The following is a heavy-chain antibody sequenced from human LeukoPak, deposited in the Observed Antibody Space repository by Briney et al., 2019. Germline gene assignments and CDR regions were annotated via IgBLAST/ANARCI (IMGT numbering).Heavy chain of an antibody. D-gene: IGHD3-10*01. CDR1: GFTFSNAW. V-gene: IGHV3-15*01. CDR3: TTGPFDYYGSASYLANGMDV. J-gene: IGHJ6*02. Sequence: PGGSLRLSCAASGFTFSNAWMSWVRQAPGKGLEWVGRIKSKTGGGTTDYTAPVKGRFTISRDDSKNTLYLQMNSLKTVDTAVYYCTTGPFDYYGSASYLANGMDVWGQGTTVTVSS. CDR2: IKSKTGGGTT.